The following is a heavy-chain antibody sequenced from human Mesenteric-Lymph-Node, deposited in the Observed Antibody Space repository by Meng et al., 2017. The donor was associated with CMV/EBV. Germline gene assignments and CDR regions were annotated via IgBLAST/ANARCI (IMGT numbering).Heavy chain of an antibody. V-gene: IGHV3-21*01. J-gene: IGHJ5*02. CDR1: GFIFSSYT. CDR3: VVDLVALLS. Sequence: GGSLRLSCAGSGFIFSSYTMNWVRQAPGKGLEWVSSISSRSNYKYTADSVKGRFTISRDNAKNSLYLQMNSLRAEDTAAYYCVVDLVALLSWGQGTLVTVSS. D-gene: IGHD5-12*01. CDR2: ISSRSNYK.